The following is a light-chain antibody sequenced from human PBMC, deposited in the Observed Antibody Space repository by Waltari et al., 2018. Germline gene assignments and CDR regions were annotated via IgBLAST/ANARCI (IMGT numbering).Light chain of an antibody. CDR3: QQYYSYPRT. CDR1: QGISSY. J-gene: IGKJ3*01. Sequence: AIRITQSPSSLSASTGDRVTITCRASQGISSYLAWYQQTPVKAPKLLIYAASTLQSGVPSRFSGSGSGTDFTLTISCLQSEDFATYYCQQYYSYPRTFGPGTKVDIK. CDR2: AAS. V-gene: IGKV1-8*01.